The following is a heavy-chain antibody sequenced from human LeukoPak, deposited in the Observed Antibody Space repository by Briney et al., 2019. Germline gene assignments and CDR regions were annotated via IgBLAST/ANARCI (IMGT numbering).Heavy chain of an antibody. CDR3: AKDQYYDFWSGSFDY. V-gene: IGHV3-30*02. J-gene: IGHJ4*02. CDR1: GFTFRIYG. Sequence: PGGSLRLSCAASGFTFRIYGMHWVRQAPGKGLEWVAFIRPDGSNEYYADSVKGRFTISRDNSKNTLYLQMNSLRAEDTAVYYCAKDQYYDFWSGSFDYWGQGTLVTVSS. CDR2: IRPDGSNE. D-gene: IGHD3-3*01.